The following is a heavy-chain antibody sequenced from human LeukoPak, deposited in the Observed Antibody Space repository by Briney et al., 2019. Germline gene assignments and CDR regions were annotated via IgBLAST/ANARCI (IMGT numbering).Heavy chain of an antibody. CDR2: IYHSGST. Sequence: SETLSLTCTVSGFSITSGYYWGWIRQPPGKGLEWIGSIYHSGSTSYNPSLKSRVTISVDMSKNQFSLKLSSVTAADTAVYYCARGIAVAGTTFSGFDYWGQGTLVTVSS. J-gene: IGHJ4*02. V-gene: IGHV4-38-2*02. CDR1: GFSITSGYY. D-gene: IGHD6-19*01. CDR3: ARGIAVAGTTFSGFDY.